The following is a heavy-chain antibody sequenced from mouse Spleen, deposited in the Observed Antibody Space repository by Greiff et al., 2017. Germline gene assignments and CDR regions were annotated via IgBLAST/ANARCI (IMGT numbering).Heavy chain of an antibody. J-gene: IGHJ4*01. CDR1: GFSLTSYG. D-gene: IGHD1-1*01. V-gene: IGHV2-6-1*01. Sequence: VQLQQSGPGLVAPSQSLSITCTISGFSLTSYGVHWVRQPPGKGLEWLVVIWSDGSTTYNSALKSRLSISKDNSKSQVFLKMNSLQTDDTAMYYCARHGDYGSSYWAMDYWGQGTSVTVSS. CDR3: ARHGDYGSSYWAMDY. CDR2: IWSDGST.